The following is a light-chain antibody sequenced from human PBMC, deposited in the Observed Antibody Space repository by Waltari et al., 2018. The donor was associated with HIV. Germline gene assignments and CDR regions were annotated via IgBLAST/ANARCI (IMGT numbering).Light chain of an antibody. CDR3: YSTDTTGYQRV. V-gene: IGLV3-10*01. CDR1: ALPRRN. CDR2: DDN. J-gene: IGLJ3*02. Sequence: SYELTQPPSVSVSAGQTATITCSGDALPRRNAYWYQQKSGQAPVLVIYDDNKRPSGNPGRVSGSTSGTMATLTVSRAQVEDEADYYCYSTDTTGYQRVFGGGTKLTVL.